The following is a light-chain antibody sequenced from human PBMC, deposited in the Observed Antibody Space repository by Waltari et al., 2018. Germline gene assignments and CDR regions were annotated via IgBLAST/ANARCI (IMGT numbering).Light chain of an antibody. V-gene: IGKV3-11*01. CDR1: QSVSTY. Sequence: VLTQSPATLSLSPGESATLSCRASQSVSTYLAWYQQRPGQPPRLLIYDASTRATGIPARFVGSGSGTDFTLTISRLVPEDFAVYYCQERSNWPGGSFGGGTKVEIK. CDR3: QERSNWPGGS. J-gene: IGKJ4*01. CDR2: DAS.